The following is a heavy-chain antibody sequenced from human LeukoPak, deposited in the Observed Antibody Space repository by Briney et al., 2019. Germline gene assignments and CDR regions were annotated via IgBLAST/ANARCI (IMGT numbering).Heavy chain of an antibody. V-gene: IGHV3-33*01. J-gene: IGHJ6*02. CDR3: ARVANITTFGMDV. CDR1: GFTFSSFG. Sequence: PGRSLRLSCAASGFTFSSFGMHWVRQAPGKGLEWVAVIWYDESKKYYADSVKGRFTISRDNSKNTLYLQMSSLRGEDTSVYYCARVANITTFGMDVWGQGTTVTVSS. CDR2: IWYDESKK. D-gene: IGHD3-9*01.